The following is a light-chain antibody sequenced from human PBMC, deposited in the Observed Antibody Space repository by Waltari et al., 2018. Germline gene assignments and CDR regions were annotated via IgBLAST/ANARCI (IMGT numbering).Light chain of an antibody. Sequence: IVLTQSPGTLSLFPGERATLSCRASQSVRRDLAWYQQKPGQAPRLLIYDTSDRATGVPDRFSGSGSGTDYTLTISSLEPEDFAVYYCQHRSGWPLTFGGGTKVEMK. J-gene: IGKJ4*01. CDR3: QHRSGWPLT. CDR2: DTS. CDR1: QSVRRD. V-gene: IGKV3-11*01.